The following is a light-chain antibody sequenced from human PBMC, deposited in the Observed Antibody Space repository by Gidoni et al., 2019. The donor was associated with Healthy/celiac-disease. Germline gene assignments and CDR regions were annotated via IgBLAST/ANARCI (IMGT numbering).Light chain of an antibody. J-gene: IGKJ4*01. CDR1: QSVSSY. CDR3: QQRSNWPLLT. V-gene: IGKV3-11*01. Sequence: EIVLTQSPATLSLSPGERATLSCRASQSVSSYLAWYQQKPGQAPRLLIYDASNRATGIPARFSGSGSGTDFTRTISSLEPEDFAAYYCQQRSNWPLLTFGGGTKVEIK. CDR2: DAS.